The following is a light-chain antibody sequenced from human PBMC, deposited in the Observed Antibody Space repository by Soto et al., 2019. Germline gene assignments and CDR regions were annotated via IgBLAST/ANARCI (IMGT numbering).Light chain of an antibody. J-gene: IGLJ1*01. Sequence: QSSLTHPASLSGSLGQSLTISCTGTSSDVGGYNYVSWYQQHPGRAPKLMIYEVSNRPSGVSNRFSGSKSGNAASLTISGLQAEDEADYYCSSYTSSSSYVFGAGTKVTVL. V-gene: IGLV2-14*01. CDR3: SSYTSSSSYV. CDR1: SSDVGGYNY. CDR2: EVS.